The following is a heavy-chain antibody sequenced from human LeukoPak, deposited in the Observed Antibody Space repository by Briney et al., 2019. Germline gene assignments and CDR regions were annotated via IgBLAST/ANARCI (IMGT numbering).Heavy chain of an antibody. CDR1: GGSISSYY. Sequence: SETLSLTCTVSGGSISSYYWSWVRQPPGKGLEWIGYIYYSGSTNYNPSLKSRVTISVDPSKNQFSLKLSSVTAADTAVYYCARGPYGDYGYYYYYMDVWGKGTTVTVSS. J-gene: IGHJ6*03. D-gene: IGHD4-17*01. CDR2: IYYSGST. V-gene: IGHV4-59*01. CDR3: ARGPYGDYGYYYYYMDV.